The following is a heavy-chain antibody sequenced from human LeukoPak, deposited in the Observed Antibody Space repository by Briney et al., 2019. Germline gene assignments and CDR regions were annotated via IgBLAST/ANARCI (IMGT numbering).Heavy chain of an antibody. D-gene: IGHD5-18*01. CDR1: GYTFTNYY. J-gene: IGHJ4*02. V-gene: IGHV1-46*01. Sequence: ASVKVSCKASGYTFTNYYMHWVRQAPGQGLEWMGIINPSDGGTSYAQKFQGRVTMTRDTSTSTVYMELSSLRSEDTAVYYCASGGYRYGWDYWGQGTLVTVSS. CDR3: ASGGYRYGWDY. CDR2: INPSDGGT.